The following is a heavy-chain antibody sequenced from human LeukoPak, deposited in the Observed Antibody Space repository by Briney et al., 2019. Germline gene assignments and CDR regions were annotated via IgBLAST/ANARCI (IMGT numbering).Heavy chain of an antibody. D-gene: IGHD4-11*01. CDR3: ATKRLTTGYFDY. Sequence: SETLTLTCTVSGGSISSYYLSWIRQPPWKGLQWIGYIYYSGSTNYNPSLKSRVTISVDTSKNQFSLKLSSVTAADTAVYYCATKRLTTGYFDYWGQGTLVTVSS. J-gene: IGHJ4*02. CDR2: IYYSGST. CDR1: GGSISSYY. V-gene: IGHV4-59*01.